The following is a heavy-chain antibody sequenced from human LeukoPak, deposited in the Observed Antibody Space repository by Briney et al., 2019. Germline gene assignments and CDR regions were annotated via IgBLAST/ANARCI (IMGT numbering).Heavy chain of an antibody. CDR1: GFTFSTYG. J-gene: IGHJ4*02. D-gene: IGHD3-22*01. V-gene: IGHV3-30*03. Sequence: GGSLRLSCAASGFTFSTYGMHWVRQAPGKGLEWVAVISYDGSNKYYADSVKGRFTISRDNSKNTLYLQMNSLRAEDTAVYYCARAQNEIVVVITEPLDYWGQGTLVTVSS. CDR2: ISYDGSNK. CDR3: ARAQNEIVVVITEPLDY.